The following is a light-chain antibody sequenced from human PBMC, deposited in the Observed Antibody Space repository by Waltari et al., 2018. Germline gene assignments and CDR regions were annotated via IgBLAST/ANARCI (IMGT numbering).Light chain of an antibody. J-gene: IGLJ3*02. Sequence: QSALTQPASVSGSPGQSLTISCPGTSSDVGGFNYVSWYQQHPGKAPKLMIYDVSNRPSGVSNRFSGSKSGNMASLTISGLQAEDEADYYCSSYTSSSTLVFGGGTKLTVL. CDR2: DVS. CDR1: SSDVGGFNY. V-gene: IGLV2-14*01. CDR3: SSYTSSSTLV.